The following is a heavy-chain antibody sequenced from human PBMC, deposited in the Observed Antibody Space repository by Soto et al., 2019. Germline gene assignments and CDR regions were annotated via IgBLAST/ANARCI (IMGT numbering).Heavy chain of an antibody. D-gene: IGHD1-26*01. CDR2: ISAYNGIT. J-gene: IGHJ4*02. CDR3: ARVIGVLRLVDFDY. CDR1: GYTFTNYG. V-gene: IGHV1-18*01. Sequence: ASVKVSCKASGYTFTNYGISWVRQAPGQGLEWMGWISAYNGITNYAQKLQGRVTMTTDTSTSTAYMELRSLRSDDTAVYYCARVIGVLRLVDFDYWGQGTLVTVSS.